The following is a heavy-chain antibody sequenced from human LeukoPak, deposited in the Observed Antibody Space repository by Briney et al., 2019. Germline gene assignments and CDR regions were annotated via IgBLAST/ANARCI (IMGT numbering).Heavy chain of an antibody. CDR2: VSGSGGST. J-gene: IGHJ4*02. V-gene: IGHV3-23*01. CDR1: GFSFSSYV. D-gene: IGHD1-26*01. Sequence: GGSLRLSCAASGFSFSSYVMSWVRQAPGKGLEWVSAVSGSGGSTYSADSVKGRFTISRDNSKNMVYPQTSSLRAEDTAVYYCARAGSWSSRPYFDYWGQGILVSVSS. CDR3: ARAGSWSSRPYFDY.